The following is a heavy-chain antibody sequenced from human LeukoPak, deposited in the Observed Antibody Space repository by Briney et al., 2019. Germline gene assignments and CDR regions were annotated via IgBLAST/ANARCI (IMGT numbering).Heavy chain of an antibody. CDR1: GYTFSTYS. V-gene: IGHV1-18*01. CDR3: ARIRSNSWPPFPDH. J-gene: IGHJ5*02. Sequence: ASVTVSCKTSGYTFSTYSITRVRQAPGQGLEWMGWISTYNGDTKYAQRLQGRLTLTTDTSTGTAYMDLRSLRSDDTAVIHCARIRSNSWPPFPDHWGQGTLLIVSS. D-gene: IGHD2/OR15-2a*01. CDR2: ISTYNGDT.